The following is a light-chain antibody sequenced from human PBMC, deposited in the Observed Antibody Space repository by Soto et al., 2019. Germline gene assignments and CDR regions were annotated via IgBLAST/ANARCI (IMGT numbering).Light chain of an antibody. CDR1: QSVSGK. CDR3: PQSIKWPPGIT. V-gene: IGKV3-15*01. Sequence: EIVMTQSPDTLSVSPGERAILSCRASQSVSGKLAWYQQKPGQAPRLLIYDAYTRATGIPARFSGSGSEKEFTLTISSLQYEDFAVSYCPQSIKWPPGITFGQGTRLEIK. J-gene: IGKJ5*01. CDR2: DAY.